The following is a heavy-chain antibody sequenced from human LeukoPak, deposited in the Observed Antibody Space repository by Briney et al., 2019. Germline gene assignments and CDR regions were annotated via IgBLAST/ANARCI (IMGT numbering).Heavy chain of an antibody. Sequence: PGGSLRLSCAASEFSFSAYAMSWVRQAPGKGLEWVSALSGGGEITYYADSVKGRFTISRDNSRNTLSLQMNSLRAEDTAVYYCAKAYHYDSGGHYLAPYYGLDVWGQGTTVTVSS. CDR3: AKAYHYDSGGHYLAPYYGLDV. CDR2: LSGGGEIT. D-gene: IGHD3-22*01. CDR1: EFSFSAYA. J-gene: IGHJ6*02. V-gene: IGHV3-23*01.